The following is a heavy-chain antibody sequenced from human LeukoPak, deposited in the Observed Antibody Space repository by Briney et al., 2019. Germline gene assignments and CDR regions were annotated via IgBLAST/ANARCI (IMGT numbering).Heavy chain of an antibody. CDR2: ISAYNGNT. CDR3: ARSEDYGGPFDP. J-gene: IGHJ5*02. D-gene: IGHD4-17*01. Sequence: ASVKVSCKASGYTFTGYYMHWVRQAPGQGLEWMGWISAYNGNTNYAQKLQGRVTMTTDTSTSTAYMELRSLRSDDTAVYYCARSEDYGGPFDPWGQGTLVTVSS. CDR1: GYTFTGYY. V-gene: IGHV1-18*04.